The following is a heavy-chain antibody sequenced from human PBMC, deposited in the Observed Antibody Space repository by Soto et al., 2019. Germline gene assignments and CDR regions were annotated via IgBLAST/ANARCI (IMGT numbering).Heavy chain of an antibody. CDR3: VRDGTKTLRDWFDP. CDR2: IYATGTT. Sequence: SETLSLTCTVSGASISGYYWSWVRKSAGKGLEWIGRIYATGTTDYNPSLKSRVMMSVDTSKKQFSLKLGSVTAADTAVYYCVRDGTKTLRDWFDPWGQGISVTASS. CDR1: GASISGYY. V-gene: IGHV4-4*07. D-gene: IGHD1-1*01. J-gene: IGHJ5*02.